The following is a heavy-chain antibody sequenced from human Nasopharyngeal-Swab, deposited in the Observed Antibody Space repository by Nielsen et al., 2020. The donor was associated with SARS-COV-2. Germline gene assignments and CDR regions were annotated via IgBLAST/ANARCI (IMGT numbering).Heavy chain of an antibody. V-gene: IGHV3-74*01. CDR1: GFSFSTYW. CDR3: VKYGSG. D-gene: IGHD6-19*01. Sequence: GESLKISCAASGFSFSTYWMDWVCQAPGKGPEWVSRIDNDGRRTFYADLVKGRFTISRDNTKNTLYLQMNSLSAEDTALYYCVKYGSGWGQGTLVTVSS. CDR2: IDNDGRRT. J-gene: IGHJ4*02.